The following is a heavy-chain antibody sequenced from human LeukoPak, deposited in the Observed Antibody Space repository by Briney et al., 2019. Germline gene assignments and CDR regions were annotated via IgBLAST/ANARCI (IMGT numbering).Heavy chain of an antibody. V-gene: IGHV1-3*01. D-gene: IGHD6-13*01. J-gene: IGHJ4*02. CDR2: INAGNGNT. Sequence: GASVKVSCKASGYTFTSYAMHWVRQAPGQRLEWMGWINAGNGNTKYSQKFQGRVTITRDTSASTAYMELSSPRSEDTAVYYCAREGAAAGIIAFDYWGQGTLVTVSS. CDR3: AREGAAAGIIAFDY. CDR1: GYTFTSYA.